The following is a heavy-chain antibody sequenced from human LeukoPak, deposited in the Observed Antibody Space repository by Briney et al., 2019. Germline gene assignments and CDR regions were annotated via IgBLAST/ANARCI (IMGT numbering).Heavy chain of an antibody. CDR2: INPNSGGT. Sequence: ASVKVSCKASGYTFTGYYMHWVRQAPGQGLEWMGWINPNSGGTNYAQKFQGRVTMTGDTSISTAYMELSRLRSDDTAVYYCARPKYSSGWYDDAFDIWGQGTMVTVSS. CDR1: GYTFTGYY. CDR3: ARPKYSSGWYDDAFDI. D-gene: IGHD6-19*01. V-gene: IGHV1-2*02. J-gene: IGHJ3*02.